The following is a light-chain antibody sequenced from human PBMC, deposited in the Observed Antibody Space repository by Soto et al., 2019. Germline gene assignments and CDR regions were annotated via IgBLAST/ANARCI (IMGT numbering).Light chain of an antibody. CDR1: QSVSRN. CDR2: AAS. V-gene: IGKV3-15*01. CDR3: QQYYNWPLYT. J-gene: IGKJ2*01. Sequence: EIVMTQSPAPLSVSPGERSTLSCRASQSVSRNLAWYQQKPGQSPRLLIYAASTRATGIPARFSGSGSGTEFTLPISSLQSEDFSVYFCQQYYNWPLYTFGQGTQLEIK.